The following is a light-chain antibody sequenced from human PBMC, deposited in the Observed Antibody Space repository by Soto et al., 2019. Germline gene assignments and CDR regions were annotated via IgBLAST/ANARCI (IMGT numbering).Light chain of an antibody. CDR2: NDN. Sequence: QSVLTQPPSASETPGQRVTISCSGSHANIRSNTVNWYQQVPGTAPKLLISNDNQRASGVPARFSGSKSGSSASLAISGLQSGDGAYYYCYSWDDDLSVMVFGGGTQLTVL. CDR3: YSWDDDLSVMV. V-gene: IGLV1-44*01. J-gene: IGLJ7*01. CDR1: HANIRSNT.